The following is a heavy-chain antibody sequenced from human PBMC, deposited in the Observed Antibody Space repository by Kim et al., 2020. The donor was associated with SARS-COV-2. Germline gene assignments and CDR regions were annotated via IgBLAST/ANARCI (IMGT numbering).Heavy chain of an antibody. V-gene: IGHV1-69*04. J-gene: IGHJ6*03. Sequence: SVKVSCKASGGTFSSYAISWVRQAPGQGLEWMGRIIPIVDEPNYAQKFQGRVTITADKPTSTAYMELSSLRSDDTAVYYCAREYTIFGEGSYHYYSMDVWGNGTTVTVSS. CDR1: GGTFSSYA. D-gene: IGHD3-3*01. CDR3: AREYTIFGEGSYHYYSMDV. CDR2: IIPIVDEP.